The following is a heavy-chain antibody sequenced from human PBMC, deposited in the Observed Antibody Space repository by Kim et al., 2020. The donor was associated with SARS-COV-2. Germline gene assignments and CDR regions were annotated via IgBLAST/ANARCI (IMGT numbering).Heavy chain of an antibody. V-gene: IGHV3-53*01. CDR1: GFTVSNSY. CDR3: ARDRGSSPPYSP. Sequence: GGSLRLSCTASGFTVSNSYMSWVRQAPGKGLECVSVIYGAGTTNYADSVKGRFTISRDSSKNTVYLQMNSLRAEDTAVYYCARDRGSSPPYSPWGQGTMVTVSS. J-gene: IGHJ3*01. D-gene: IGHD3-10*01. CDR2: IYGAGTT.